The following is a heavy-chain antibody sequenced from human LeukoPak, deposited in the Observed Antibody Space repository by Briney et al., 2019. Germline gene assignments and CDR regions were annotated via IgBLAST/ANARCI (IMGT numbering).Heavy chain of an antibody. Sequence: GGSLRLSCAASGFSFSSYSMNWVRQAPGKGLEWVSYISSSSGTIYYADSVKGRFTISRDNAKNSLYLQMNSLRDEDTAVYYCARDRVVVTAVHYSDYWGQGSLVTVSS. CDR1: GFSFSSYS. J-gene: IGHJ4*02. V-gene: IGHV3-48*02. CDR3: ARDRVVVTAVHYSDY. D-gene: IGHD2-21*02. CDR2: ISSSSGTI.